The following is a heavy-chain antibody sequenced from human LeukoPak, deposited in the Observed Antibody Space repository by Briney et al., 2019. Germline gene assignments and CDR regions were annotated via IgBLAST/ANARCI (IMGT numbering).Heavy chain of an antibody. CDR1: GFTFGSYN. CDR2: IYSGATT. Sequence: PGGSLRLSCAASGFTFGSYNMNWVRQAPGKGLEWVSVIYSGATTYYADSVKGRFTISRDNSKNTLYLQMNTLRAEDTAIYYCATVGGSCSNAPDSWGQGTLVTISS. D-gene: IGHD3-10*01. V-gene: IGHV3-53*01. J-gene: IGHJ4*02. CDR3: ATVGGSCSNAPDS.